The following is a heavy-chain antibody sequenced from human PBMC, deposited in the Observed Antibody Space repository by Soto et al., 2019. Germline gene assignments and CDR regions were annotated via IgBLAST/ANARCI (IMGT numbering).Heavy chain of an antibody. CDR1: GFPFSNYP. CDR3: AKDPYDYSILPFDY. CDR2: ISGSGETP. V-gene: IGHV3-23*01. Sequence: GGPLSLSCTSAGFPFSNYPVILVRPAPGKGLEWVSGISGSGETPYYADSVKGRFAISRDNYKNTLYLQMNSLRAEDTAVYYCAKDPYDYSILPFDYWGQGNLVTVS. J-gene: IGHJ4*02. D-gene: IGHD4-4*01.